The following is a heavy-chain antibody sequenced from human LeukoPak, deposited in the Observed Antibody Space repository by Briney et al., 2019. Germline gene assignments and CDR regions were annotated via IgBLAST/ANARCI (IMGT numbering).Heavy chain of an antibody. J-gene: IGHJ6*02. CDR3: ASYSSSWFPYGMDV. CDR2: INHSGST. D-gene: IGHD6-13*01. V-gene: IGHV4-34*01. CDR1: GGSFSGYY. Sequence: SETLSLTCAVYGGSFSGYYWSWIRQPPGEGLEWIGEINHSGSTNYNPSLKSRVTISVDTSKSQFSLKLSSVTAADTAVYYCASYSSSWFPYGMDVWGQGTTVTVSS.